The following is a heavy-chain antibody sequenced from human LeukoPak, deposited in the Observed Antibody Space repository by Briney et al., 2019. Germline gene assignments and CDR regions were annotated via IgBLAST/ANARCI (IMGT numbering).Heavy chain of an antibody. CDR3: AGLGSYHDF. CDR2: IHSSGGS. CDR1: GASISNYY. J-gene: IGHJ4*02. V-gene: IGHV4-4*09. Sequence: SETLSLTCTVSGASISNYYWSWMRQTPEKGLEWMGHIHSSGGSSYYPSLKSRLTLSIDTSRNQLSLKLPSVTAADTAVYFCAGLGSYHDFWGQGALVTVSS. D-gene: IGHD1-26*01.